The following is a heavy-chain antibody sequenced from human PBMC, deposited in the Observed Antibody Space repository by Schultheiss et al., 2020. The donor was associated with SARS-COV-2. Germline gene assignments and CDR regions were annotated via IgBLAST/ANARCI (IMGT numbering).Heavy chain of an antibody. D-gene: IGHD6-19*01. CDR2: INPNSGGT. V-gene: IGHV1-2*02. Sequence: ASVKVSCKASGYTFTGYYMHWVRQAPGQGLEWMGWINPNSGGTNYAQKFQGRVTMTRDTSISTAYMELSRLRSDDTAVYYCARDPVRAVAGTFDYWGQGTLVTAPQ. CDR1: GYTFTGYY. CDR3: ARDPVRAVAGTFDY. J-gene: IGHJ4*02.